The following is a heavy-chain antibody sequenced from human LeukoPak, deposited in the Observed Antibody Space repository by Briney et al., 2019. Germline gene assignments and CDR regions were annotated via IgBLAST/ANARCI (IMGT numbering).Heavy chain of an antibody. CDR2: IYYSGNT. CDR3: ARGARYYYGSGSSNFDY. V-gene: IGHV4-59*12. Sequence: PSETLSLTCTVSGGSISSYYWSWIRQPPGKGLEWIGYIYYSGNTNYNPSLKSRVTISVDTSKNQFSLKLSSVTAADTAVYYCARGARYYYGSGSSNFDYWGQGTLVTVSS. J-gene: IGHJ4*02. CDR1: GGSISSYY. D-gene: IGHD3-10*01.